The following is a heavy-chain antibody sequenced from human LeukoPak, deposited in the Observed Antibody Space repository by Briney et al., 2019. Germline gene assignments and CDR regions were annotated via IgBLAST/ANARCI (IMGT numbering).Heavy chain of an antibody. CDR2: INHSGST. J-gene: IGHJ4*02. V-gene: IGHV4-34*01. CDR3: ARGTGDSGSYYYFDY. CDR1: GGSFSGYY. D-gene: IGHD1-26*01. Sequence: PSETLSLTCAVYGGSFSGYYWSWIRQPPGKGLEWIGEINHSGSTNYNPSLKSRVTISVDTSKNQFSLKLSSVTAADTAVYYCARGTGDSGSYYYFDYWGQGTLVTVSS.